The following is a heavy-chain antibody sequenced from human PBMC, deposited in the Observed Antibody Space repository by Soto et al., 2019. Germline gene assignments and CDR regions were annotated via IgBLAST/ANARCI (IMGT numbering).Heavy chain of an antibody. D-gene: IGHD1-7*01. CDR2: IKQDGSEK. CDR1: GFTFSSYW. J-gene: IGHJ5*02. Sequence: PGGSLRLSCAASGFTFSSYWMSWVRQAPGKGLEWVANIKQDGSEKYYVDSVKGRFTISRDNAKNSLYLQMNSLRAEDTAVYYCARNNGITGTHWFDPWGQGTLVTVSS. V-gene: IGHV3-7*03. CDR3: ARNNGITGTHWFDP.